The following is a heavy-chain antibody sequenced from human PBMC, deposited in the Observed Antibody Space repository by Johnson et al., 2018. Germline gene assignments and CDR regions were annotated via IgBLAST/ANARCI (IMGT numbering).Heavy chain of an antibody. Sequence: QVQLVESGGGVVQPGRSLRLPCAASGLTFSRDGMHWVRQAPGKGLEWVEVISYDGTNKYYADSVRGRFTISRNNSRNTLYLQMNSLRGEDTALYYCATGRFLEWVPTNEYFHHWGQGTLVTVSS. CDR3: ATGRFLEWVPTNEYFHH. V-gene: IGHV3-30*03. CDR2: ISYDGTNK. D-gene: IGHD3-3*01. J-gene: IGHJ1*01. CDR1: GLTFSRDG.